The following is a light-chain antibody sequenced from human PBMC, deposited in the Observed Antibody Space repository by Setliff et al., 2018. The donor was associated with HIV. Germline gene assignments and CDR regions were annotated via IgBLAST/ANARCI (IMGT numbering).Light chain of an antibody. CDR3: SSHTSSSAAV. CDR2: TVS. J-gene: IGLJ1*01. V-gene: IGLV2-14*03. Sequence: QSVLTQPASVSGSLGQSITIACTGSLRDSGNYNSVPWYQQHPGEVPKLILYTVSQRPSGVSERLSGSKSGNTASLTTSGLQAEDQAGYYCSSHTSSSAAVVGTGTKVTVL. CDR1: LRDSGNYNS.